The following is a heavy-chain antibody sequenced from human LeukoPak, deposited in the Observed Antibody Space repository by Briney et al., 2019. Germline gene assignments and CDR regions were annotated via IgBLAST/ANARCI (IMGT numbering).Heavy chain of an antibody. CDR2: MSPNSGNT. CDR1: GYTFTSYD. Sequence: ASMKVSCKASGYTFTSYDINWVRQATGQGLEWMGWMSPNSGNTGYAQKFQGRVTITRNTSISTAYMELSSLRSEDTAVYYCARSLTSIDGWYWSARGGDFDYWGQGTLVTVSS. CDR3: ARSLTSIDGWYWSARGGDFDY. D-gene: IGHD6-19*01. V-gene: IGHV1-8*03. J-gene: IGHJ4*02.